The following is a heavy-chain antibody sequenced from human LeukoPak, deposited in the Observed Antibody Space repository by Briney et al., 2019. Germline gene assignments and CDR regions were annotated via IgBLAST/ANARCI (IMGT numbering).Heavy chain of an antibody. CDR1: GGSFSGYY. V-gene: IGHV4-34*01. Sequence: SETLSLTCAVYGGSFSGYYWSWIRQPPGKGLEWIGEINHSGSTNYNPSLKSRVTISVDTSKNQFSLKLSSVTAADTAVYYCARYATYYYYGIDVWGQGTTVTVSS. CDR3: ARYATYYYYGIDV. D-gene: IGHD1-26*01. J-gene: IGHJ6*02. CDR2: INHSGST.